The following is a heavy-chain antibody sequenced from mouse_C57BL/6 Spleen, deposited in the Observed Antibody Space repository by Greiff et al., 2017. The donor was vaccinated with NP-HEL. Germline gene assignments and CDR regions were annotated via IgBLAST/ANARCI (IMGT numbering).Heavy chain of an antibody. V-gene: IGHV5-9-1*02. D-gene: IGHD1-1*01. J-gene: IGHJ1*03. Sequence: EVKLVESGEGLVKPGGSLKLSCAASGFTFSSYAMSWVRQTPEKRLEWVAYISSGGDYIYYADTVKGRFTISRDNARNTLYLQMSSLKSEDTAMYYCTRDADYYGSSYGYFDVWGTGTTVTVSS. CDR2: ISSGGDYI. CDR1: GFTFSSYA. CDR3: TRDADYYGSSYGYFDV.